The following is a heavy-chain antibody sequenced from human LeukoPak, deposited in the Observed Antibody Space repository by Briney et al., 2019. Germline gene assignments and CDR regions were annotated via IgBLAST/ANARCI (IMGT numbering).Heavy chain of an antibody. Sequence: ASVKVSCKASGYAFTSYYIHWVRQAPGQGLEWMGVINPSSGGTSYAQKFRGRVTMTRDTSTGTVYMALSSLRSEDTAVYYCARPGYSYGLDYWGQGTLVTVSS. J-gene: IGHJ4*02. CDR3: ARPGYSYGLDY. V-gene: IGHV1-46*01. D-gene: IGHD5-18*01. CDR2: INPSSGGT. CDR1: GYAFTSYY.